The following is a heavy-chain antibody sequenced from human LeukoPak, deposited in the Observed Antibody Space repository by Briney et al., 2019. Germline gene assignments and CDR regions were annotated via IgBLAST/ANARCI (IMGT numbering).Heavy chain of an antibody. Sequence: ASVTVSFTASGYTFTRYYMHWVRQAPGQGLEWMVVMNPSVGTTRYAQKFQGRVTMTRDTSTSTVYMEVSSLRSEDTAVYYCARLADYDSTGYLSYWGQGTLVTV. CDR3: ARLADYDSTGYLSY. J-gene: IGHJ4*02. CDR1: GYTFTRYY. CDR2: MNPSVGTT. D-gene: IGHD3-22*01. V-gene: IGHV1-46*01.